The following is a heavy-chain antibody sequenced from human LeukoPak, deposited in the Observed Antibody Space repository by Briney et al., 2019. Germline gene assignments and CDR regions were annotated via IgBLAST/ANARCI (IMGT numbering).Heavy chain of an antibody. D-gene: IGHD4-17*01. V-gene: IGHV4-31*03. CDR3: ARSRATVTTLDY. CDR2: IYYSGST. Sequence: SETPSLTCTVSGGSISSGGYYWSWIRQHPGKGLEWIGYIYYSGSTYYNPSLKSRVTISVDTSKNQFSLKLSSVTAADTAVYYCARSRATVTTLDYWGQGTLVTVSS. J-gene: IGHJ4*02. CDR1: GGSISSGGYY.